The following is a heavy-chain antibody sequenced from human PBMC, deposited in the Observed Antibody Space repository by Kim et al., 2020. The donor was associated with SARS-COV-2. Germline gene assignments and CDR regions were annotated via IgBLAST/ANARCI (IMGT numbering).Heavy chain of an antibody. V-gene: IGHV3-7*01. Sequence: GGSLRLSCAASGFTFRSYWMSWVRQAPGKGLEWVANIKEDGSEKYYVDSVKGRFTISRDNAKNSLFLQMNSLRAEDAAVYYCGRDDSDWGQGTLVTVSS. CDR1: GFTFRSYW. J-gene: IGHJ4*02. D-gene: IGHD1-26*01. CDR3: GRDDSD. CDR2: IKEDGSEK.